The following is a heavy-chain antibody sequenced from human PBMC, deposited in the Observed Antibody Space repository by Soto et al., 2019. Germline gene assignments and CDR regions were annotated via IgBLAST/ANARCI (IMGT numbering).Heavy chain of an antibody. CDR3: VGKLPGTFPLDY. J-gene: IGHJ4*02. D-gene: IGHD1-26*01. CDR2: ISASGGST. CDR1: GFTFSSYA. V-gene: IGHV3-23*01. Sequence: EVQLLESGGGLVQPGESLRLSCAASGFTFSSYAMSWVRQAPGKGLDWVSAISASGGSTYYADSVKGRFTISRDNSKNTLYLQMNSLRAEDAAIYYCVGKLPGTFPLDYWGQGTLVTVSS.